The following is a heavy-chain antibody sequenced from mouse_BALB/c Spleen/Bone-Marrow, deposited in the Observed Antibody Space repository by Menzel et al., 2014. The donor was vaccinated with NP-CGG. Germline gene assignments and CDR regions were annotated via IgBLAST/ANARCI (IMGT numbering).Heavy chain of an antibody. J-gene: IGHJ4*01. CDR2: INPYNDGI. CDR3: ASGTPATSYYALDY. V-gene: IGHV1-14*01. D-gene: IGHD1-2*01. CDR1: GYTFTRYV. Sequence: VRLQQSGPELVKPGASVKMSCKASGYTFTRYVIHWVRQKPGQGLEWIGYINPYNDGIKYNEKFKGKATLTSDKSSSTAYMELSSLTSEDSAVYYCASGTPATSYYALDYWGQGTSVTVSS.